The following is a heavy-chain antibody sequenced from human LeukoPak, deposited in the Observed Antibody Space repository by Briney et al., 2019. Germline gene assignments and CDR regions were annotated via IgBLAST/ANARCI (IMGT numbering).Heavy chain of an antibody. Sequence: ASVKVSCKASGYTFTGYYMHWVRQAPGQGLEWMGWINPNSGGTNYAQKFQGWVTMTRDTSISTAYMELSRLRSDDTAVYYCAGGPRPYYDILTGPKIDAFDIWGQGTMVTVSS. D-gene: IGHD3-9*01. V-gene: IGHV1-2*04. CDR3: AGGPRPYYDILTGPKIDAFDI. J-gene: IGHJ3*02. CDR2: INPNSGGT. CDR1: GYTFTGYY.